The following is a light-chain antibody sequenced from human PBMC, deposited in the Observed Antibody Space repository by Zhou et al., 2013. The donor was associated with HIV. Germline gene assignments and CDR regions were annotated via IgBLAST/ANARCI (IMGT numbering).Light chain of an antibody. CDR3: QQYNNWPPVT. CDR2: GAS. V-gene: IGKV3-15*01. J-gene: IGKJ2*01. Sequence: EIVLTQSPGTLSLSPGERATLSCRASHTVTSNYLAWYQHKPGQGPKVLIFGASTRATGIPARFSGSGSGTEFTLTISSLQSEDFAVYYCQQYNNWPPVTFGQGTKLEIK. CDR1: HTVTSN.